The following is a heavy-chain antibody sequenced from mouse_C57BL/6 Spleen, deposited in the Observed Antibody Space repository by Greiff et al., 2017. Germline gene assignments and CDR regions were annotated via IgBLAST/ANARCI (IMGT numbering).Heavy chain of an antibody. J-gene: IGHJ2*01. D-gene: IGHD1-1*01. V-gene: IGHV1-52*01. CDR1: GYTFTSYW. CDR2: IDPSDSET. CDR3: SREFYYYGPYYFDD. Sequence: VQLQQPGAELVRPGSSVKLSCKASGYTFTSYWMHWVKQRPIQGLEWIGNIDPSDSETHYNQKFKDKATLAVDKSSSTAYMQLSSLTSEDSAVYYCSREFYYYGPYYFDDWGQGTTLTVSS.